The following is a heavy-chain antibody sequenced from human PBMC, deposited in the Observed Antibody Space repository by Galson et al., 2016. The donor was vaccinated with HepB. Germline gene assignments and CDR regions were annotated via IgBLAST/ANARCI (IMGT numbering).Heavy chain of an antibody. J-gene: IGHJ3*01. Sequence: SLRLSCAASGFTFSNYYMSWIRQAPGKGLEWVAYISPSTTHINYADSLMGRFTVTRDNATNSLYLQMNSLGAEDTAVYYCASPSGRYSVHTFDLWGQGTMVTVSS. D-gene: IGHD1-26*01. V-gene: IGHV3-11*06. CDR2: ISPSTTHI. CDR3: ASPSGRYSVHTFDL. CDR1: GFTFSNYY.